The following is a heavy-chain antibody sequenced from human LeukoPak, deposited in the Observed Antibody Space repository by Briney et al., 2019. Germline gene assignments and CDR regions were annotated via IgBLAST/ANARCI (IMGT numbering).Heavy chain of an antibody. J-gene: IGHJ4*02. CDR3: AKWGDDDILTGYYVPDY. D-gene: IGHD3-9*01. Sequence: GRSLRLSCVASGFTFTNYAMSWVRQAPGKGLEWVSAITGSDGSSYYADSVKGRLTISRDNSKNTLYLQVNSLRAEDTAVYYCAKWGDDDILTGYYVPDYWGQGTLVTVSS. CDR2: ITGSDGSS. CDR1: GFTFTNYA. V-gene: IGHV3-23*01.